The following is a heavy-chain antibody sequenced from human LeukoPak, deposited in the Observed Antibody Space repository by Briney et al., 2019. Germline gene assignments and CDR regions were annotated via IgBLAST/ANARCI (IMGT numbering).Heavy chain of an antibody. Sequence: GGPLRLSCAVSGFTFSSYAMSWVRQAPGKGLEWVSAISGSGGSTYHADSVKGRFTISRDNSKNTLYLQMNSLRAEDTAVYYCAKLRDIVVVPAALNWFDPWGQGTLVTVSS. CDR1: GFTFSSYA. V-gene: IGHV3-23*01. D-gene: IGHD2-2*01. CDR2: ISGSGGST. J-gene: IGHJ5*02. CDR3: AKLRDIVVVPAALNWFDP.